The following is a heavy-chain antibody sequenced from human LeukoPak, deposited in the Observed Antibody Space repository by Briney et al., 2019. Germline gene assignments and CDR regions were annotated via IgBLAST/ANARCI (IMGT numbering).Heavy chain of an antibody. J-gene: IGHJ4*02. Sequence: GGSLRLSCAASGFTFSNYGMHWVRQAPGRGLEWVALIWYDGSKKYHADSVKGRFTISRDNSKNTLYLQMNSLRAEDTALYYCATEGRSYSALDYWGQGTLVTVSS. V-gene: IGHV3-33*01. CDR2: IWYDGSKK. CDR1: GFTFSNYG. CDR3: ATEGRSYSALDY. D-gene: IGHD1-26*01.